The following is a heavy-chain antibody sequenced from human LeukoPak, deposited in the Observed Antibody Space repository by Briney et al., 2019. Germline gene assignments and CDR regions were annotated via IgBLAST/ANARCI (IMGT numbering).Heavy chain of an antibody. J-gene: IGHJ4*02. CDR2: IYTSGST. V-gene: IGHV4-61*02. CDR1: GGSISSGSYY. CDR3: ATTSPGKGRGSFDY. Sequence: SETLSLTCTVSGGSISSGSYYWSWIRQPAGKGLEWIGRIYTSGSTNYNPSPKSRVTISVDTSKNQFSLKLSSVTAADTAVYYCATTSPGKGRGSFDYWGQGTLVTVSS.